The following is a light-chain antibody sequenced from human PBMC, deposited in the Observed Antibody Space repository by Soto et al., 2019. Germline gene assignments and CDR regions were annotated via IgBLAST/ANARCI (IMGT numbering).Light chain of an antibody. Sequence: EIVLAQSPATLSLSPGERATLSCRASQSVSIYLAWYQQKPGQAPRLLIYDASNRATGIPARFSGSGSGTDFTLTISRLEPEDFAVYYCQQYVRAPWTFGQGTKVDIK. J-gene: IGKJ1*01. V-gene: IGKV3-11*01. CDR2: DAS. CDR1: QSVSIY. CDR3: QQYVRAPWT.